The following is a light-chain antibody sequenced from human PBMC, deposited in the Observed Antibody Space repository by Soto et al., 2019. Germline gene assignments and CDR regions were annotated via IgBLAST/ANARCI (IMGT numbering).Light chain of an antibody. CDR3: QSYDSSLSGFV. CDR2: GNP. CDR1: SSNIGAGFG. J-gene: IGLJ1*01. Sequence: QSVLTQPPSVSGAPGQKVTISCTGSSSNIGAGFGVHWYQQLPGAAPKLLISGNPNRPSGVPDRFSASKSGTSASLAITGLQAEHEADYYCQSYDSSLSGFVFGIGTKLTVL. V-gene: IGLV1-40*01.